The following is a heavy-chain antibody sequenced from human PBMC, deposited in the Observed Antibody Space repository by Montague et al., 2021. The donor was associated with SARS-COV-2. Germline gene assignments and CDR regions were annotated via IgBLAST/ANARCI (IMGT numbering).Heavy chain of an antibody. J-gene: IGHJ1*01. CDR2: IDASGTT. Sequence: TLSLTCTVSGGSIRSDGFYWNWIRQPAGKGLEWIGRIDASGTTNYKPSLKSRVIISLDRSKNQFSLKLSSVIAADTAVYYCARSAFRYFDRPGIDVWGHGTLVIVSS. CDR1: GGSIRSDGFY. CDR3: ARSAFRYFDRPGIDV. V-gene: IGHV4-61*02. D-gene: IGHD3-9*01.